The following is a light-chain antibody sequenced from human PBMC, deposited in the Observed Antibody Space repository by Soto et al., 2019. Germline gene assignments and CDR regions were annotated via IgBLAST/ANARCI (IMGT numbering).Light chain of an antibody. J-gene: IGKJ5*01. CDR2: DAS. CDR1: QSVSIY. Sequence: EIVLAQSPATLSLSPGERATLSCRASQSVSIYLAWYQQKPGQAPRLLIYDASNRATGIPARFRGSRAGRYFTLTISSLELEDLAVYYCQGRSNWPPKLTFCQGTRLEIK. CDR3: QGRSNWPPKLT. V-gene: IGKV3-11*02.